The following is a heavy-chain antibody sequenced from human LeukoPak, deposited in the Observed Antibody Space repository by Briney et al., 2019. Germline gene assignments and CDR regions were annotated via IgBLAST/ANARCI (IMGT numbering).Heavy chain of an antibody. Sequence: GGSLRLSYAASGFTFSSYWMSWVRQAPGKGLEWVANIKQDGSEKYYVDSVKGRFTISRDNAKNSLYLQMNSLRAEDTAVYYCAREIILTGSDPRRTQYYFGYWGQGTLVTVSS. CDR2: IKQDGSEK. CDR1: GFTFSSYW. J-gene: IGHJ4*02. D-gene: IGHD3-9*01. V-gene: IGHV3-7*01. CDR3: AREIILTGSDPRRTQYYFGY.